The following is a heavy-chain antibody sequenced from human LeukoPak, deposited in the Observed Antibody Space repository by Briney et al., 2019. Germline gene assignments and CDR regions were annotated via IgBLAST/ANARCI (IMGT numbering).Heavy chain of an antibody. J-gene: IGHJ2*01. CDR2: ISGSGGST. Sequence: GGSLRLSCAASGFTFSTCAMGWVRQAPGKGLGWVSAISGSGGSTFYADSVKGRFTISRDTSKNTLYLQMNSLRTEDTAVYYCARGGLYVNTAMIRHWYFHIWGRGTLVTVSS. D-gene: IGHD5-18*01. V-gene: IGHV3-23*01. CDR3: ARGGLYVNTAMIRHWYFHI. CDR1: GFTFSTCA.